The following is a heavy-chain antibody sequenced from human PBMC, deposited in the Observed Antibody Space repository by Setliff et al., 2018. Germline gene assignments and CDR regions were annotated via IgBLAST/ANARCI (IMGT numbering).Heavy chain of an antibody. CDR3: AREGEGSTFFPLDAFDI. CDR2: INTNTGNP. Sequence: ASVKVSCKASGYTFNNYAINWVRQAPGQGLEWMGWINTNTGNPSYAQGFTGRFVFSLDTSVSTAYLQISSLKAEDTAVYYCAREGEGSTFFPLDAFDIWGQGTMVTVSS. J-gene: IGHJ3*02. V-gene: IGHV7-4-1*02. CDR1: GYTFNNYA. D-gene: IGHD3-16*01.